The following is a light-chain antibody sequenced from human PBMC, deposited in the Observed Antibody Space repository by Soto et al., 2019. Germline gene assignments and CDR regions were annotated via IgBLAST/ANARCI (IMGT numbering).Light chain of an antibody. CDR2: EVS. J-gene: IGLJ2*01. V-gene: IGLV2-18*01. CDR1: STDFVGYNR. CDR3: QVWDNYSDHVV. Sequence: QSALTQPPSVSGSPGQSVTISCTGTSTDFVGYNRVSWYQQPPGTAPKLMIYEVSKRPSGVPDRFSGSNSGNTATLTISAVDAGDEAAYFCQVWDNYSDHVVFGAGTKLTVL.